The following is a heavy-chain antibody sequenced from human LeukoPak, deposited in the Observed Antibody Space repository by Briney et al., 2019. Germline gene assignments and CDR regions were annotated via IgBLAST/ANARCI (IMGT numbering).Heavy chain of an antibody. CDR2: INPKSGDT. D-gene: IGHD2-2*01. CDR3: ARDRIVAVAPAPAAPWFDP. J-gene: IGHJ5*02. Sequence: ASVKVSCKASGYTFSGYYIYWVRQAPGQGLEWMGWINPKSGDTKYAQKFQGRVTMTRDTAITTSYMELSRLKSDDTAVYYCARDRIVAVAPAPAAPWFDPWGQGTLVTVSS. CDR1: GYTFSGYY. V-gene: IGHV1-2*02.